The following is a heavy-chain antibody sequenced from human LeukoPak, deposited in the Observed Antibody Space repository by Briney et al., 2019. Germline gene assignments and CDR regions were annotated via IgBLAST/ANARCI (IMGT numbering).Heavy chain of an antibody. CDR2: IIPIFGTA. CDR1: GGTFSSYA. V-gene: IGHV1-69*05. J-gene: IGHJ4*02. Sequence: GASVKGSCKASGGTFSSYAISWVRQAPGQGLEWMGRIIPIFGTANYAQKFQGRVTITTEESTSTAYMELSSLRSEDTAVYYCLVDTAMVTGEGFDYWGQGTLVTVSS. CDR3: LVDTAMVTGEGFDY. D-gene: IGHD5-18*01.